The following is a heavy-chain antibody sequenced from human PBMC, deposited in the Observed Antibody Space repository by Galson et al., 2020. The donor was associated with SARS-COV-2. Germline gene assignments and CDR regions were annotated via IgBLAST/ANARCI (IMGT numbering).Heavy chain of an antibody. CDR1: GFTFNNYW. V-gene: IGHV3-7*01. CDR3: AAERGS. J-gene: IGHJ4*02. CDR2: IHRDGSAK. Sequence: GESLTLSCAASGFTFNNYWMSWVRQPPGKGLEWVANIHRDGSAKNYVDSVKGRFTITRDNAKNSLYLQMSNLRVEDTAVYFCAAERGSWGQGGLVTVAA.